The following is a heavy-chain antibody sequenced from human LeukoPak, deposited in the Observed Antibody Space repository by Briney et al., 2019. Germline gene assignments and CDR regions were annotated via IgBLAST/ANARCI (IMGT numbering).Heavy chain of an antibody. CDR3: ARARYSDF. V-gene: IGHV3-7*01. J-gene: IGHJ4*02. Sequence: GGSLRLSCVASGFTISNYWMTWVRQAPGKGLEWVANIKEDRSEKNYADSVKGRFTISRDNAKNSLYLQMNSLRGEDTAVYYCARARYSDFWGQGTLVTVSS. CDR2: IKEDRSEK. CDR1: GFTISNYW.